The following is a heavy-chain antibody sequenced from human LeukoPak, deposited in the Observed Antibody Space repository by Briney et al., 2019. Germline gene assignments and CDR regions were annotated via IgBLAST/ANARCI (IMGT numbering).Heavy chain of an antibody. V-gene: IGHV1-2*02. CDR1: GYTFTGYY. CDR2: INPNSGGT. J-gene: IGHJ3*02. D-gene: IGHD3-9*01. Sequence: GASVKVSCKASGYTFTGYYMHWVRQAPGQGLEWMGWINPNSGGTNYAQKFQGRVTMTRDTSISTAYMELSRLRSEDTAVYYCAIRYFDWLRAFDIWGQGTMVTVSS. CDR3: AIRYFDWLRAFDI.